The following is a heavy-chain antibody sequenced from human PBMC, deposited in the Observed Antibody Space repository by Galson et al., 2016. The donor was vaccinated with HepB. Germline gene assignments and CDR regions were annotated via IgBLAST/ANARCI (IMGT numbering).Heavy chain of an antibody. CDR2: ISYSGSA. CDR1: GDSITRGGYY. D-gene: IGHD1-26*01. J-gene: IGHJ5*02. V-gene: IGHV4-31*03. Sequence: TLSLTCIVSGDSITRGGYYWSWIRQHPGKGLGWIGHISYSGSASYNPSLKSRIIISLDTSKNQFTLKMTSVTAADAAVYFCARYSGSDYGRFDPWGQGTVVTVSS. CDR3: ARYSGSDYGRFDP.